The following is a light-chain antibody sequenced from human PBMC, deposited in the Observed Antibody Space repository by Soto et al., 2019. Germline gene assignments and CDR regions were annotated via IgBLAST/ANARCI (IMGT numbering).Light chain of an antibody. CDR2: DAS. CDR3: QQRSNWLLT. CDR1: QSVSSY. Sequence: EIVLTQSPATLSLSPGERATPSCRASQSVSSYLAWYQQKPGQAPRLLIYDASNRATGIAARFSGSGSGTDFTLTISSPEPEDSAVYYCQQRSNWLLTSGGGTTVDIK. J-gene: IGKJ4*01. V-gene: IGKV3-11*01.